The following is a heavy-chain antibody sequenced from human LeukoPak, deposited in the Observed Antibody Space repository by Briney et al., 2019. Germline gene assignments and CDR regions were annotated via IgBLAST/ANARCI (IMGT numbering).Heavy chain of an antibody. CDR2: IIPIFGTA. CDR3: AGHEGPLYGDYVDWYFDL. CDR1: GGTFSSYA. D-gene: IGHD4-17*01. J-gene: IGHJ2*01. V-gene: IGHV1-69*13. Sequence: SVKVSCKASGGTFSSYAISWVRQAPGQGLEWMGGIIPIFGTANYAQKFQGRVTITADESTSTAYMELSSLRSEDTAVYYCAGHEGPLYGDYVDWYFDLWGRGTLVTVSS.